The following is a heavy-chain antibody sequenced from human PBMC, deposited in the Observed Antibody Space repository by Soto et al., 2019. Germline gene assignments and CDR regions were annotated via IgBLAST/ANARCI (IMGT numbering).Heavy chain of an antibody. CDR2: ISASGGST. D-gene: IGHD3-16*01. J-gene: IGHJ4*02. V-gene: IGHV3-23*01. CDR3: ARGAVMPDS. Sequence: EVQLLESGGGLEQPGGSLRLSCAASGFTFDSFAMTWVRQAPGKGLEWVSAISASGGSTFYADSVKGRFTLSRDSSKNTLYLQMNSLRAEDTAVYYCARGAVMPDSWGQGTLVTVSS. CDR1: GFTFDSFA.